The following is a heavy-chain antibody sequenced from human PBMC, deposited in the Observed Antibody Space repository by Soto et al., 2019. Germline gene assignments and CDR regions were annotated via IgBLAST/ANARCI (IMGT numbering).Heavy chain of an antibody. CDR1: GFTFSSYS. Sequence: GGSLRLSCAASGFTFSSYSMNWVRQAPGKGLEWVSSISSSSSYIYYADSVKGRFTISRDNAKNSLYLQMNSLRAEDTAVYYCARAYSSSWYVDYYYGMGVWGQGTTVTVSS. CDR2: ISSSSSYI. D-gene: IGHD6-13*01. V-gene: IGHV3-21*01. CDR3: ARAYSSSWYVDYYYGMGV. J-gene: IGHJ6*02.